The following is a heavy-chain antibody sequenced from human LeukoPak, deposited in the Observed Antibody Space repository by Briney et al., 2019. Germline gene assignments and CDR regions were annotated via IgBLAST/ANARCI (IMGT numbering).Heavy chain of an antibody. D-gene: IGHD6-13*01. CDR3: ARTATDTGEFDY. V-gene: IGHV3-21*01. J-gene: IGHJ4*02. Sequence: GGSLRLSCAASGFTFSSYSMNWVRQAPGKGLECVSSISSSSSSIYYAGSVKGRSTISRDDAKNSLYLQMNSLRAEDTAVYYCARTATDTGEFDYWGQGTLVTVSS. CDR1: GFTFSSYS. CDR2: ISSSSSSI.